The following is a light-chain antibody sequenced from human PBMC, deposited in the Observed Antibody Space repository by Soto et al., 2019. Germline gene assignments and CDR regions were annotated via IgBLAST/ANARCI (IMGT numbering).Light chain of an antibody. Sequence: EIVMTQSPATLSLSPGERAALSCRASQSVGKYLVWYQQKPGQAPRLLIYDASNRATGIPARFSGSGSGTEFTLTISSLEPEDFAVYYCQQRSNWPITFGQGKRLEIK. CDR3: QQRSNWPIT. V-gene: IGKV3-11*01. CDR1: QSVGKY. CDR2: DAS. J-gene: IGKJ5*01.